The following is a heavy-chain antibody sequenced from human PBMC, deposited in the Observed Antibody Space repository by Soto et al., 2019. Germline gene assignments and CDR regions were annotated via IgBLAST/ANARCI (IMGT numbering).Heavy chain of an antibody. V-gene: IGHV4-59*08. J-gene: IGHJ4*02. CDR3: ARHFGYSPGWYDY. Sequence: QVQLQESGPGLVKPSETLSLTCTVSGGSISNYYWSWIRQSPGKGLEWIGYIYYSGSTKYNPSLESRVTLSVDTSKNQFSLEVSSVTAADTAVYYCARHFGYSPGWYDYWGQGTLVTVSS. CDR2: IYYSGST. CDR1: GGSISNYY. D-gene: IGHD6-19*01.